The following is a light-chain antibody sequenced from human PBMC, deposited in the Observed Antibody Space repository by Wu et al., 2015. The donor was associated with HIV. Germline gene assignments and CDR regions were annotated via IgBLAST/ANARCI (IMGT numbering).Light chain of an antibody. CDR3: QQYSNWPLS. CDR1: QSVYRS. J-gene: IGKJ4*01. CDR2: DTP. Sequence: EIVLTQFPVTLSLSPGQRATLSCRASQSVYRSLARYQQKPFQAPRLLIYDTPNRATGIPDRFSGSASGTDFTLTISSLEPEDFAVYYCQQYSNWPLSFGGGTRVDI. V-gene: IGKV3-11*01.